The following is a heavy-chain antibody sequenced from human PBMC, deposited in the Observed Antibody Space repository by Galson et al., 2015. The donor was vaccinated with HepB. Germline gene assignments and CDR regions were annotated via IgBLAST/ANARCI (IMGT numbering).Heavy chain of an antibody. CDR3: AKGYGLFDS. V-gene: IGHV3-23*01. D-gene: IGHD3-16*01. CDR2: ITGKDDST. Sequence: SLRLSCAASGFMFNTYTINWVRQAPGRGLEWISGITGKDDSTFYADSVKGRFTVSRDNSNNMLYLQMNSLRAEDAGLYFCAKGYGLFDSWGQGILVTVSS. J-gene: IGHJ5*01. CDR1: GFMFNTYT.